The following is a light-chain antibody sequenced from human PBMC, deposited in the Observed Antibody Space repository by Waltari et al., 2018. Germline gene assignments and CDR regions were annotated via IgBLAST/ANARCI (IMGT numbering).Light chain of an antibody. V-gene: IGKV1-33*01. J-gene: IGKJ2*01. CDR1: QDISNY. CDR2: DAS. CDR3: QQYDNLPYT. Sequence: DIQMTQSPSSLSASVGDRVTITCQASQDISNYLNWYQQKPGKARKLLIYDASNLETGVPSRCSGSGSGTDFTFTISSLQPEDIATYYCQQYDNLPYTFGQGTKLEIK.